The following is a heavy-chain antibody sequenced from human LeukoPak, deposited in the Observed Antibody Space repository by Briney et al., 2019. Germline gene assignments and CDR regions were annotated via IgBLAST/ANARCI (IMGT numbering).Heavy chain of an antibody. CDR3: ARGKRVGAAAYYFDY. D-gene: IGHD1-26*01. CDR1: DDSITMYY. J-gene: IGHJ4*02. Sequence: SETLSLTCTVSDDSITMYYWTWIRQPPGKGLEWIGSIYYSGSTYYNPSLKSRVTISVDTSKNQFSLKLSSVTAADTAVYYCARGKRVGAAAYYFDYWGQGTLVTVSS. V-gene: IGHV4-38-2*02. CDR2: IYYSGST.